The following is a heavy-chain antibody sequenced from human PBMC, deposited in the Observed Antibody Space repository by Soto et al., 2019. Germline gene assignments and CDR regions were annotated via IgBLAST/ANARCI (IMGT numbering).Heavy chain of an antibody. CDR3: ARARSGSYGFWYFDL. V-gene: IGHV4-59*01. J-gene: IGHJ2*01. D-gene: IGHD3-10*01. CDR1: GGSISSYY. Sequence: QVQLQESGPGLVKPSETLSLTCTVSGGSISSYYWSWIRQPPGKGLEWIGYFYDSGTTNYNPSLRSRGTVSVDTSKNQFSLRLNSVTAADTAVYYCARARSGSYGFWYFDLWGRGTLVTVSS. CDR2: FYDSGTT.